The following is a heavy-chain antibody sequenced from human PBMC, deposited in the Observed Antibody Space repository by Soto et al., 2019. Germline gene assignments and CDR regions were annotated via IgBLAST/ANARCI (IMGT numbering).Heavy chain of an antibody. V-gene: IGHV3-49*03. D-gene: IGHD3-10*01. J-gene: IGHJ4*02. Sequence: HPGGSLRLSCTASGFTFGDYAMSWFRQAPGKGLEWVGFIRSKAYGGTTEYAASVKGRFTISRDDSKSIAYLQMNSLKTEDTAVYYCTRDQDRGVIITGDYWGQGTLVTVSS. CDR2: IRSKAYGGTT. CDR1: GFTFGDYA. CDR3: TRDQDRGVIITGDY.